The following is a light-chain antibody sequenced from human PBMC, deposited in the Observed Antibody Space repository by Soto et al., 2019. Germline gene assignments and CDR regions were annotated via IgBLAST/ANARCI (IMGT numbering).Light chain of an antibody. CDR3: LQRADWPKLT. CDR2: AAS. CDR1: HSVSNY. V-gene: IGKV3-11*01. J-gene: IGKJ5*01. Sequence: EIVMTQSPASLCVSPGQRVTLSCRAGHSVSNYLAWYNKKPGKAPRLLIYAASERATGIQARFSGSESGTDFTLTISSLEPEDCGIFYCLQRADWPKLTCGQGTR.